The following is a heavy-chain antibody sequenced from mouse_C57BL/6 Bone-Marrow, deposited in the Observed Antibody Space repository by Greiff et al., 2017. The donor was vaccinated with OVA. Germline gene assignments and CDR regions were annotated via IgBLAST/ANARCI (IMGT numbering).Heavy chain of an antibody. D-gene: IGHD1-1*01. CDR3: ASYYYGSSFDV. V-gene: IGHV14-3*01. J-gene: IGHJ1*03. CDR1: GFNIKNTY. Sequence: VKLHQSVAELVRPGASAKLSSPASGFNIKNTYMHWVKQRPKQGLRWIGRIDPANGNTKYAPKFQGKATITADTSSNTAYLQLSSLTSEDTAIYYCASYYYGSSFDVWGTGTTVTVSS. CDR2: IDPANGNT.